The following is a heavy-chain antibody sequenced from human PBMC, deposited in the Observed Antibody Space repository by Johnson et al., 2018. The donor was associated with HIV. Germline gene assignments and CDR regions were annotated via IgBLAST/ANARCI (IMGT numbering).Heavy chain of an antibody. CDR2: TSNDGSNK. CDR1: RFTVSGNY. J-gene: IGHJ3*02. Sequence: QVLLVESGGGLVQPGGSLRLSCAASRFTVSGNYMTWVRQAPGQGLERVAVTSNDGSNKYSADSVKGRFTIYRDNFKNTLYLQMNGLRPEDTAVYHCAKEDPWRRAFDIWGQGTVVTVSS. V-gene: IGHV3-30*04. CDR3: AKEDPWRRAFDI. D-gene: IGHD1-1*01.